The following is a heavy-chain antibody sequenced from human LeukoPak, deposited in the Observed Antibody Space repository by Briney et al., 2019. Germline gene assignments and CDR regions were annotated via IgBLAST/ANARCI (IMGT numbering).Heavy chain of an antibody. CDR3: ARFKSGYCSSTSCSSFDY. Sequence: GGSLRLSCAASGFTFSSYGMRWARQAPGKGLEWVTVISYDGSNKYYADSVKGRFTISRDNSKNTLYLQMNSLRAEDTAVYYCARFKSGYCSSTSCSSFDYWGQGTLVTVSS. V-gene: IGHV3-30*03. D-gene: IGHD2-2*03. CDR2: ISYDGSNK. CDR1: GFTFSSYG. J-gene: IGHJ4*02.